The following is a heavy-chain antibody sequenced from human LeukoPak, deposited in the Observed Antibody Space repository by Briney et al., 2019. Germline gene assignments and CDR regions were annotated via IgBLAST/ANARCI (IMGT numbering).Heavy chain of an antibody. CDR3: ARVGNCSSTSCYGPNWFDP. D-gene: IGHD2-2*01. J-gene: IGHJ5*02. CDR2: INHSGST. V-gene: IGHV4-34*01. CDR1: GGSFGGYY. Sequence: SETLSLTCAVYGGSFGGYYWSWIRQPPGKGLEWIGEINHSGSTNYNPSLKSRVTISVDTSKNQFSLKLSPVTAADTAVYYCARVGNCSSTSCYGPNWFDPWGQGTLVTVSS.